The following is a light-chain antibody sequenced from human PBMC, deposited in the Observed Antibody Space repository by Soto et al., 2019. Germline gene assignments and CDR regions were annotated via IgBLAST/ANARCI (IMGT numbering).Light chain of an antibody. CDR3: SSYTSSITYV. CDR1: NGDVGGYNY. Sequence: QSVPTQPASVSGSPAQSITISRTETNGDVGGYNYVSWFQQDPGEAPKLMIYEVSNQPSGVSNRFSGSKSGNTASLTISGLQAEDEADYYCSSYTSSITYVCATGTKVTVL. V-gene: IGLV2-14*01. J-gene: IGLJ1*01. CDR2: EVS.